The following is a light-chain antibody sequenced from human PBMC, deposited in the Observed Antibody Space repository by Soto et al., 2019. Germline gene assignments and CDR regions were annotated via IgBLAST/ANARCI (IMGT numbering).Light chain of an antibody. Sequence: DIQMTQSPSSLSASVGDRVSITCRASQSISNYLNWYQQKPGKAPKVLIYAVSTLGTGVPSRFSGSGSGTDFTLTISSLQPEDFATYFCQQGYSTPTFGQGTRLEIK. J-gene: IGKJ5*01. CDR3: QQGYSTPT. V-gene: IGKV1-39*01. CDR1: QSISNY. CDR2: AVS.